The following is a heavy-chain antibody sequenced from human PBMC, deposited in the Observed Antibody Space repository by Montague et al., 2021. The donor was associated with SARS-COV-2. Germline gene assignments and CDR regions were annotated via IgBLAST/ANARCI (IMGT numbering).Heavy chain of an antibody. J-gene: IGHJ4*02. D-gene: IGHD3-22*01. CDR3: AKAHYYDSSGYYF. CDR2: IRGSGGTT. V-gene: IGHV3-23*01. CDR1: GFTFSYYA. Sequence: SLRLSCAASGFTFSYYAMSWVRQAPGKGLEWVSTIRGSGGTTYYADSVKCRFTISRDNTKNTLYLRMNSLRAEDTAVYYCAKAHYYDSSGYYFWGQGTLGTVSS.